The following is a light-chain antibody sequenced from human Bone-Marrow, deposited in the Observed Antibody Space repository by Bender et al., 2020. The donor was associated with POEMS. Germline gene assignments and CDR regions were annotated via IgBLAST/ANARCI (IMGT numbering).Light chain of an antibody. CDR3: FSYAGSYF. Sequence: QSALTQPASVSGSPGQSITISCTGSSSDVGSSDFVSWYQQHPGKAPKLIIYEDTKRPSGVSTRFSGSRSGSTASLTISGLQTEDEADYYCFSYAGSYFFGIGTKVTVL. CDR2: EDT. CDR1: SSDVGSSDF. J-gene: IGLJ1*01. V-gene: IGLV2-23*01.